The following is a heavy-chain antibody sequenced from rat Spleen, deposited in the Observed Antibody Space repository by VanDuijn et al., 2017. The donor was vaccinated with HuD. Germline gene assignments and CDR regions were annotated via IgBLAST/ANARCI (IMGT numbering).Heavy chain of an antibody. CDR3: TSGAIAAIQ. CDR2: ISYDGSST. CDR1: GFTFSDYY. Sequence: EVQLVESDGGLVQPGRSLKLSCAASGFTFSDYYMAWVRQAPTKGLEWVATISYDGSSTYYRDSVKGRFTISRDNAKSTLYLQVDSLRSEDTATYYCTSGAIAAIQGGQGTLVTVSS. J-gene: IGHJ3*01. V-gene: IGHV5-29*01. D-gene: IGHD1-2*01.